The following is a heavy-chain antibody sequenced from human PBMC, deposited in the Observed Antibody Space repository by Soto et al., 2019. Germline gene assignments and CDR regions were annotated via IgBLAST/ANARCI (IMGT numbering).Heavy chain of an antibody. Sequence: QVQLVQSGAEVKKPGASVKVSCRTSGYTFKHYYIHWVRQAPGQGLEWLGIINPASASTNYAQEFQERVTLTMDTSTTTVYMELSVLRAEDTAIFYCARDLAAGDHWGQGTLVTV. CDR2: INPASAST. V-gene: IGHV1-46*02. D-gene: IGHD6-13*01. CDR1: GYTFKHYY. J-gene: IGHJ4*02. CDR3: ARDLAAGDH.